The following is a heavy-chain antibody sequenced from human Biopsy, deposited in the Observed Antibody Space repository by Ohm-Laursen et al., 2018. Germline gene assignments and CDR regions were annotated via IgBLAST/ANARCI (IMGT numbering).Heavy chain of an antibody. CDR3: ARDYQPSLVTIHYYYYGMDV. CDR1: GYTFTTYG. Sequence: GASVKVSCKASGYTFTTYGISWVRQAPGQGLGWMGWIRTDNGATDYAQNLQGRVTMTTDTSAATAYMELRSLRSDDTAVYYCARDYQPSLVTIHYYYYGMDVWGQGTTVTVSS. D-gene: IGHD2-2*01. V-gene: IGHV1-18*04. CDR2: IRTDNGAT. J-gene: IGHJ6*02.